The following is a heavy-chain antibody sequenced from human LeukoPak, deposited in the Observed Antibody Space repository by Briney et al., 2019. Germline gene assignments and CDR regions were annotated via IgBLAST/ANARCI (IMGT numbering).Heavy chain of an antibody. Sequence: TSETLSLTRTVSGVSISSYYWSWVRQAPGQGLEWIGYIYYSGSTKYNPSLKSRVTISVDTSKNQFSQKLSSVTAADTGLYYCARERGYCSITNCYHYYGMDVWGQGTTVTVSS. CDR1: GVSISSYY. D-gene: IGHD2-2*01. CDR2: IYYSGST. V-gene: IGHV4-59*01. CDR3: ARERGYCSITNCYHYYGMDV. J-gene: IGHJ6*02.